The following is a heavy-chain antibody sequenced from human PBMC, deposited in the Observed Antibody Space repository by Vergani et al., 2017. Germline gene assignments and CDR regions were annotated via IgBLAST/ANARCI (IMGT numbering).Heavy chain of an antibody. D-gene: IGHD6-19*01. V-gene: IGHV1-69*09. J-gene: IGHJ2*01. CDR1: GGTFSSYT. Sequence: QVQLVQSGAEVKKPGSSVKVSCKASGGTFSSYTISWVRQAPGQGLEWMGRIIPILGIANYAQKFQGRVTITADKSTSTAYMELSSLRSEDTAVYYCARTERSRAVAGILPPTGYFDLWGRGTLVTVSS. CDR3: ARTERSRAVAGILPPTGYFDL. CDR2: IIPILGIA.